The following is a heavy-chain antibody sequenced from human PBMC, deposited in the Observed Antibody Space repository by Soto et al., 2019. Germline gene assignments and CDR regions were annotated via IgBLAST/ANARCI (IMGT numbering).Heavy chain of an antibody. J-gene: IGHJ4*02. CDR1: GGTFTNYS. D-gene: IGHD2-15*01. CDR2: IIPILGRT. V-gene: IGHV1-69*08. CDR3: ATDGGSCTGGSCN. Sequence: QVHLVQSGAEVREPGSSVKVSCKPPGGTFTNYSISWVRQAPGQGLEWMGRIIPILGRTNYAQKFQGRVCITADTFASTINAGWYSLRFDDTAVYYCATDGGSCTGGSCNWGPATLVTVSS.